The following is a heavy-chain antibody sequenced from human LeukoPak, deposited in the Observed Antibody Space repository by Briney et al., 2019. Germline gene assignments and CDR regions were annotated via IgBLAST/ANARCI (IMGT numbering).Heavy chain of an antibody. CDR2: MNPNSGNT. D-gene: IGHD3-3*01. V-gene: IGHV1-8*01. Sequence: ASVKVSCKASGYTFTSYDIDWVRQAPGQGLEWMGWMNPNSGNTGYAQKFQGRVTMTRNTSISTAYMELSSLRSEDTAVYYCARGLYDFWSGYYLGCWFDPWGQGTLVTVSS. CDR1: GYTFTSYD. CDR3: ARGLYDFWSGYYLGCWFDP. J-gene: IGHJ5*02.